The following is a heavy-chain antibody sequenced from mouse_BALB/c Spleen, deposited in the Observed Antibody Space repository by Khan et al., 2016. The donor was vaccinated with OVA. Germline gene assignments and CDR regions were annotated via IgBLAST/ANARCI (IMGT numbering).Heavy chain of an antibody. CDR3: ARDGSRYNYAMDY. V-gene: IGHV3-2*02. D-gene: IGHD2-3*01. Sequence: EVQLVESGPGLVKPSQSLSLTCTVTGYSITSDYAWNWIRQFPGNKLEWMVYISSSGSTNYYPALKSRISITRDTSKNQFFLQLNSVTTEDTATYYCARDGSRYNYAMDYWGQGTSVTVSS. CDR2: ISSSGST. J-gene: IGHJ4*01. CDR1: GYSITSDYA.